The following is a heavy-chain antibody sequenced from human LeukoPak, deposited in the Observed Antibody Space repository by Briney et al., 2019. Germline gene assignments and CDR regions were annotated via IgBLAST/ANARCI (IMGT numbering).Heavy chain of an antibody. J-gene: IGHJ5*02. D-gene: IGHD3-10*01. V-gene: IGHV4-31*03. CDR1: GGSISSSIYY. CDR2: IYYSGST. CDR3: AKDPTVLLWFGELTNPFDP. Sequence: SETLSLTCTVSGGSISSSIYYWSWVRQHPGKGLEWIGYIYYSGSTYYNPSLKSRVTISVDTSKNQFSLKLSSVTAADTAVYYCAKDPTVLLWFGELTNPFDPWGQGTLVTVSS.